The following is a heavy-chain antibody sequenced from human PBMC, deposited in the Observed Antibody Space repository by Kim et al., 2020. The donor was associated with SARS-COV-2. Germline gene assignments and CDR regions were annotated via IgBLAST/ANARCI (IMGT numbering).Heavy chain of an antibody. V-gene: IGHV3-30*01. J-gene: IGHJ4*02. Sequence: DSLEGRFTISRDNSTNTLYLQMNSLRAEDTAVYYCARDPDYYDSSGPFDYWGQGTLVTVSS. CDR3: ARDPDYYDSSGPFDY. D-gene: IGHD3-22*01.